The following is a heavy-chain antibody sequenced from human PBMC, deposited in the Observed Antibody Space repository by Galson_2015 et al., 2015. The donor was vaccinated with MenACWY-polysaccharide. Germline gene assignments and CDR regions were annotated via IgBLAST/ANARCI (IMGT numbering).Heavy chain of an antibody. J-gene: IGHJ4*02. V-gene: IGHV3-7*01. CDR1: GFTFSSYW. D-gene: IGHD6-13*01. Sequence: SLRLSCAASGFTFSSYWMNWVRQAPGKGLEWVANIKQDGTEKYYVDSVKGRFTISRDNAKNSLYLQMNSLRAEDAAVYYCARCVSGAAGRPWYFDYWGQGTLVTVSS. CDR2: IKQDGTEK. CDR3: ARCVSGAAGRPWYFDY.